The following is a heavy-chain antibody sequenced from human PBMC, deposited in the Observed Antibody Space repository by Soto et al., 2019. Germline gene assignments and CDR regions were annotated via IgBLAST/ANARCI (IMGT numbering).Heavy chain of an antibody. CDR3: ARDRGARDFDY. Sequence: QVQLQESGPGLVKPSQTLSLTCTVSGGSISSGDYYWSWIRQPPGKGLEWIGYIYYSGSTYYNPSLKSRVTITVDMSKSQFCRELRAVTAADAAVYYCARDRGARDFDYWGQGTLVTVSS. CDR1: GGSISSGDYY. V-gene: IGHV4-30-4*01. D-gene: IGHD2-15*01. J-gene: IGHJ4*02. CDR2: IYYSGST.